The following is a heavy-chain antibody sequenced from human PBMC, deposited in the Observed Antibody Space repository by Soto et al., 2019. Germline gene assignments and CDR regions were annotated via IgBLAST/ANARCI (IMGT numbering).Heavy chain of an antibody. V-gene: IGHV6-1*01. Sequence: SQTLSLTCVISGDSVSSNIAVWNWIRQSPSRGLEWLGRTYYRSKWIIDYADSVRGRISINSDTSKNHFSLQLNSVTPEDTAVYYCTRDQCAAGCYRSDSWGQRALVTVSS. J-gene: IGHJ4*02. CDR2: TYYRSKWII. D-gene: IGHD2-21*02. CDR1: GDSVSSNIAV. CDR3: TRDQCAAGCYRSDS.